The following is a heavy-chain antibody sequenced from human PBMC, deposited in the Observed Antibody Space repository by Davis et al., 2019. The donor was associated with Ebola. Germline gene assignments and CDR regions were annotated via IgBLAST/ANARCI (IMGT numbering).Heavy chain of an antibody. CDR1: GGTFSSYT. Sequence: AASVKVSCKASGGTFSSYTISWVRLAPGQGLEWMGRIIPMLGIANYAQKFQGRVTITADISTTAYMELSSLRSEDTAVYYCARARDMATIGDYAMDVWGQETTVTVSS. D-gene: IGHD5-24*01. CDR2: IIPMLGIA. CDR3: ARARDMATIGDYAMDV. V-gene: IGHV1-69*02. J-gene: IGHJ6*02.